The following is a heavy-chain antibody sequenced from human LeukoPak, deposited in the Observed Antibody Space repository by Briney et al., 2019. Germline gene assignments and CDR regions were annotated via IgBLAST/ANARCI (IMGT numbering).Heavy chain of an antibody. CDR2: INSDGSST. Sequence: GGSLRLSCAASGFTFSSYWMHWVRQAPGKGLVWLSRINSDGSSTIYADSVKGRFTISRDNSKNTLYLQMNSLRAEDTAVYYCAKSGYNRFDYWGQGTLVTVSS. CDR1: GFTFSSYW. CDR3: AKSGYNRFDY. J-gene: IGHJ4*02. V-gene: IGHV3-74*01. D-gene: IGHD5-24*01.